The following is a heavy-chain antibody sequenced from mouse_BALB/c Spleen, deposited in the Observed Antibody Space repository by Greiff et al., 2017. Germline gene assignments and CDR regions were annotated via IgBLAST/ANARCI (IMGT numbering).Heavy chain of an antibody. CDR3: ARDDYGFAY. CDR1: GYTFTSYW. V-gene: IGHV1-87*01. J-gene: IGHJ3*01. D-gene: IGHD2-4*01. Sequence: VQLVESGAELARPGASVKLSCKASGYTFTSYWMQWVKQRPGQGLEWIGAIYPGDGDTRYTQKFKGKATLTADKSSSTAYMQLSSLASEDSAVYYCARDDYGFAYWGQGTLVTVSA. CDR2: IYPGDGDT.